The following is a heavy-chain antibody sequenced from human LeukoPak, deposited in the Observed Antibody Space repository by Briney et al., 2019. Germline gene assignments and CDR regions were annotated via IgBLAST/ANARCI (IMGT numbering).Heavy chain of an antibody. CDR1: GFTFSTYW. D-gene: IGHD6-6*01. Sequence: PGGSLRLSCAASGFTFSTYWMSWVRQAPGKGLEWVANIKQDGSEKYYVDSLKGRFTISRDNAKNSPYLQMNSLRAEDTAVYYCARDGTIAARPTWGQGTLVTVSS. J-gene: IGHJ5*02. CDR2: IKQDGSEK. CDR3: ARDGTIAARPT. V-gene: IGHV3-7*01.